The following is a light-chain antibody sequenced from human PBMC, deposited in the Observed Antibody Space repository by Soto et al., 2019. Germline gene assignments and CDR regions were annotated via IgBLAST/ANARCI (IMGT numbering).Light chain of an antibody. J-gene: IGKJ4*01. CDR1: QVLGTN. CDR2: GAS. V-gene: IGKV3-20*01. Sequence: EIVMTQSPATLSVSPLETATLSFMASQVLGTNLAWYQQRPGQTPRLLIYGASSRATGIPDRFSGSGSGTDFTLTISRLEPEDFAVYYCQQYGSSLLTFGGGTKVDI. CDR3: QQYGSSLLT.